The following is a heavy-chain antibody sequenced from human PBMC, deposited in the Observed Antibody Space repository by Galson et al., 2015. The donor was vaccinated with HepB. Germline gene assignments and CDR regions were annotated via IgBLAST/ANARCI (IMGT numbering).Heavy chain of an antibody. CDR2: ISRDGTNK. CDR3: AKDLYDYAWGTYDY. D-gene: IGHD3-16*01. Sequence: SLRLSCAASGFTFTNFVMHWVRQPPGKGLEWVAVISRDGTNKYYGDSVKGRFTISRDNSKNILFLHMNSLIAEDTAVYYCAKDLYDYAWGTYDYWGQGTLVAVFS. V-gene: IGHV3-30*18. J-gene: IGHJ4*02. CDR1: GFTFTNFV.